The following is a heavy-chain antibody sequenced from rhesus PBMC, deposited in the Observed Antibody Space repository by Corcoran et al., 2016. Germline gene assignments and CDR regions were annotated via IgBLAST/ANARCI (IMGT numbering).Heavy chain of an antibody. J-gene: IGHJ4*01. Sequence: QVQLQESGPGLVKPSETLSLTCRVSGGTVSGGYNWNWIRQSPGKGLGWIGYLSDSGATYYNASLKNRVTISKDTSKNQFSLKLSSVTAADTAVYYCGRSGAATGAYWGQGVLVTVSS. CDR2: LSDSGAT. V-gene: IGHV4-76*01. D-gene: IGHD6-31*01. CDR1: GGTVSGGYN. CDR3: GRSGAATGAY.